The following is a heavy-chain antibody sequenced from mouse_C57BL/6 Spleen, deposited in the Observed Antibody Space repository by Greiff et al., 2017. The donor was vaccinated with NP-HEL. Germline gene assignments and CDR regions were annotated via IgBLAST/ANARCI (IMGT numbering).Heavy chain of an antibody. J-gene: IGHJ3*01. CDR3: ARRDDEAGFAY. Sequence: VQLQQSGPELVKPGASVQMSCKASGYTFTDYNMHWVKQSHGKSLEWIGYLNPTNGGTSYNQKFKGKATLTVNQSSSTAYSELSSLTSEDAAVYYCARRDDEAGFAYWGQGTLVTVSA. V-gene: IGHV1-22*01. CDR2: LNPTNGGT. CDR1: GYTFTDYN.